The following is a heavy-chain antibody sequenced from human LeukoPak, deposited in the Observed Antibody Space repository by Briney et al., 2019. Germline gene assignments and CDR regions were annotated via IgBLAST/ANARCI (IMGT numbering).Heavy chain of an antibody. CDR3: ARDAGYCSGGSCSDYGMDV. J-gene: IGHJ6*02. D-gene: IGHD2-15*01. CDR2: ISSSSSYI. V-gene: IGHV3-21*01. Sequence: GGSLRLSCAASGFTFSSYSMNWVRQAPGKGLEWVSSISSSSSYIYYADSVKGRCTISRDNAKNSLYLQMNSLRAEDTAVYYCARDAGYCSGGSCSDYGMDVWGQGTTVTVSS. CDR1: GFTFSSYS.